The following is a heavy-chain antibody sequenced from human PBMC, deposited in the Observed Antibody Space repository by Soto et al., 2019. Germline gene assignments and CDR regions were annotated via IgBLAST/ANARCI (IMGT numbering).Heavy chain of an antibody. CDR2: VSAYNGKT. J-gene: IGHJ5*02. CDR3: ARVDLHWESGGYTQIWFDP. Sequence: QVQVVQSGVEVKQPGASVKVSCKASGYTFTHYGISWVRQAPGQGLEWMGWVSAYNGKTQYAQKFQGRVTMTTETSTTTAYMEMRSLRSDDTAVYYCARVDLHWESGGYTQIWFDPWGQGTLVTVSA. CDR1: GYTFTHYG. V-gene: IGHV1-18*01. D-gene: IGHD2-15*01.